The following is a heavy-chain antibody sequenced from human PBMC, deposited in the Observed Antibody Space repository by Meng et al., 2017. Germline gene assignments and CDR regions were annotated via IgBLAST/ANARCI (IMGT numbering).Heavy chain of an antibody. Sequence: GGSLSLSCKGSGYSFTSYWIGWVRQMPGKGLEWVGIIYPGDSDTRYSPSFQGQVTISADKSISTAYLQWSSLKASDTAMYYCARSRVTTEHYNPEKGDAFDIWGQGTMVTVSS. V-gene: IGHV5-51*01. CDR1: GYSFTSYW. D-gene: IGHD1-14*01. J-gene: IGHJ3*02. CDR2: IYPGDSDT. CDR3: ARSRVTTEHYNPEKGDAFDI.